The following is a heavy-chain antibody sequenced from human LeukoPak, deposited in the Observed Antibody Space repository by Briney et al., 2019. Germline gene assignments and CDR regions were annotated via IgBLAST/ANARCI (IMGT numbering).Heavy chain of an antibody. CDR1: GGTFSSYA. CDR2: IIPNFGTA. V-gene: IGHV1-69*05. D-gene: IGHD1-7*01. J-gene: IGHJ4*02. CDR3: ARGGLELRSLDY. Sequence: GASVKVSCKASGGTFSSYAISWVRQAPGQGLEWMGGIIPNFGTANYAQKFQGRVTITTDESTSTAYMELSSLRSEDTAVYYCARGGLELRSLDYWGQGTLVTVSS.